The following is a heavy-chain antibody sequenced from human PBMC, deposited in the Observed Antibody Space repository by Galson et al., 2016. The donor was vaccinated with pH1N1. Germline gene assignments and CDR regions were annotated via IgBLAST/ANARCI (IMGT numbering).Heavy chain of an antibody. CDR1: GGTFGSYG. D-gene: IGHD3-22*01. J-gene: IGHJ2*01. Sequence: SVKVSCKAPGGTFGSYGINWVRQAPGQGLEWMGGIIPIFNTVKYAQNFQGRVTITADESTTTAYTELSSLRSEDTALYYCAREDYYDTDLSDWYFDLWGRGTLLTVSS. CDR3: AREDYYDTDLSDWYFDL. V-gene: IGHV1-69*13. CDR2: IIPIFNTV.